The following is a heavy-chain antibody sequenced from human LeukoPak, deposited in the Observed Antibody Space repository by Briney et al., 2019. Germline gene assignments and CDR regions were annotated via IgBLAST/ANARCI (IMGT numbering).Heavy chain of an antibody. D-gene: IGHD6-19*01. Sequence: SETLSLTCTVSGGSISSYYWSWIRQAAGKGLEWIGRIYSSGSTNYTPSLKSRATMSVDTSKNQFSLNLNSLTAADTAVYYCARGSSGWFSIDYWGQGILVTVSS. J-gene: IGHJ4*02. CDR1: GGSISSYY. V-gene: IGHV4-4*07. CDR2: IYSSGST. CDR3: ARGSSGWFSIDY.